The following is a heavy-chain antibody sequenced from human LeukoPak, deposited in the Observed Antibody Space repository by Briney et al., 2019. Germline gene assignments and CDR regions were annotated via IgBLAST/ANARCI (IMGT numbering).Heavy chain of an antibody. D-gene: IGHD2-15*01. Sequence: GGSLRLSCVVSGFTFSSYEMNWVRQAPGKGLEWVSYISSSGSTIYYADSVKGRFTISRDNAKNSLYLQMNSLRAEDTAIYYCARGVLYCSGGSCQNYFDYWGQGTLVTVSS. CDR2: ISSSGSTI. J-gene: IGHJ4*02. CDR3: ARGVLYCSGGSCQNYFDY. CDR1: GFTFSSYE. V-gene: IGHV3-48*03.